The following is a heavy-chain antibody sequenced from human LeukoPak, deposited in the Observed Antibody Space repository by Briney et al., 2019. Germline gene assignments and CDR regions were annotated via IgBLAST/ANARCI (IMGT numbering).Heavy chain of an antibody. J-gene: IGHJ6*03. V-gene: IGHV4-59*11. D-gene: IGHD2-21*01. CDR1: GGAITSHY. CDR2: ISNSGST. CDR3: GRDALVGYFSYYYMDV. Sequence: SETLSLTYTVSGGAITSHYWTWIRQSPVKGLEWIGDISNSGSTSYNPYLKNRVTISIDTSKSQFSLKLTSVTAADTAVYYCGRDALVGYFSYYYMDVWGKGTTVTVSS.